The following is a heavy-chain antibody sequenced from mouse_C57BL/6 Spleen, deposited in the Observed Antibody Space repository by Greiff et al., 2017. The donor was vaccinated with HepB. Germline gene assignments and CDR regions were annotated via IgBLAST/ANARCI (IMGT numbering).Heavy chain of an antibody. CDR3: ARGCYYAMDY. Sequence: VQLQQSGAELVRPGTSVKMSCKASGYTFTNYWIGWAKQRPGHGLEWIGDIYPGGGYTNYNEKFKGKATLTADKSSSTAYMQFSSLTSEDSAIYYCARGCYYAMDYWGQGTSVTVSS. J-gene: IGHJ4*01. CDR2: IYPGGGYT. CDR1: GYTFTNYW. V-gene: IGHV1-63*01.